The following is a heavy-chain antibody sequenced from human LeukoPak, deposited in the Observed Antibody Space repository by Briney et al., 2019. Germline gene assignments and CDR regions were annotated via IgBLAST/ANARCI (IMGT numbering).Heavy chain of an antibody. Sequence: GGSLRLSCAASGFTFSSYWMHWVRQAPGKGLVWVSRINSDGSSTSYADSVKGRFTISRDNAKASLYLQMNSLRAEDTAVYYCARHCSGGSCYSAPFDYWGQGTLVTVSS. D-gene: IGHD2-15*01. CDR1: GFTFSSYW. CDR2: INSDGSST. V-gene: IGHV3-74*01. J-gene: IGHJ4*02. CDR3: ARHCSGGSCYSAPFDY.